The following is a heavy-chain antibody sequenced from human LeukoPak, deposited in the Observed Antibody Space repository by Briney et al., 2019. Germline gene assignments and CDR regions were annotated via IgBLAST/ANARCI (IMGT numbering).Heavy chain of an antibody. Sequence: GGALRLSCAASGFTLSSYWLSWVRQAPGKGLEWVANIKQEGSEKYYVDSVKGRFTISGDNAKRSLYLQMNSLRAEDTAVYYCARDHGAAGAYYMAVWGKGPTVSVPS. CDR1: GFTLSSYW. J-gene: IGHJ6*03. CDR2: IKQEGSEK. CDR3: ARDHGAAGAYYMAV. D-gene: IGHD3-10*01. V-gene: IGHV3-7*01.